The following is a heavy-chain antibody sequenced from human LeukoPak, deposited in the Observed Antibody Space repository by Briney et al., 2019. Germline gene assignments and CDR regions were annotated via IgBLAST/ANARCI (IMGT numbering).Heavy chain of an antibody. Sequence: SETLSLTCTVSGGSISSGDYYWSWIRQPPGKGLEWIGYIYYSGSTYYNPSLKSRVTISVDTSKNQFSLKLSSVTAADTAVYYCAKMVRGVIGAFDYWGQGTLVTVSS. CDR2: IYYSGST. D-gene: IGHD3-10*01. J-gene: IGHJ4*02. CDR1: GGSISSGDYY. CDR3: AKMVRGVIGAFDY. V-gene: IGHV4-30-4*01.